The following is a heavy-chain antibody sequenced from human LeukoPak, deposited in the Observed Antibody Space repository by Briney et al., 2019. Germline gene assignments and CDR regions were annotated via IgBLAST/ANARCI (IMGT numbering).Heavy chain of an antibody. CDR1: GGSISSGGYY. CDR3: ARGYGSGSFLDY. Sequence: SETLSLTCTVSGGSISSGGYYWSWIRQHPGKGPEWIGYIYYSGSTYYNPSLKSRVTISVDTSKNQFSLKLSSVTAADTAVYYCARGYGSGSFLDYWGQGTLVTVSS. D-gene: IGHD3-10*01. V-gene: IGHV4-31*03. J-gene: IGHJ4*02. CDR2: IYYSGST.